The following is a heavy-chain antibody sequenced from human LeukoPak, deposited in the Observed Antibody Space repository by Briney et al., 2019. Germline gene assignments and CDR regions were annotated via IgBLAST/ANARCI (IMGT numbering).Heavy chain of an antibody. CDR1: GFTFSSYA. V-gene: IGHV3-30-3*01. CDR3: ARESYYYDSSGYYYVGGNFDY. Sequence: PGGSLRLSCAASGFTFSSYAMHWVRQAPGKGLEWVAVISYDGSNKYYADSVKGRFTISRDNSKNTLYLQMNSLRAEDTAVYYCARESYYYDSSGYYYVGGNFDYWGQGTLVTVSS. CDR2: ISYDGSNK. D-gene: IGHD3-22*01. J-gene: IGHJ4*02.